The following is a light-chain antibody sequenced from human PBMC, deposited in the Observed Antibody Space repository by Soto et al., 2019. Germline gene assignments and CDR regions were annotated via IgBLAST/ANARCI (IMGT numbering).Light chain of an antibody. CDR3: AAWDGSLNGYV. CDR2: SNN. V-gene: IGLV1-44*01. J-gene: IGLJ1*01. CDR1: RSNIGNNP. Sequence: QSVLSQPPSASGTPGQRVTISCSGSRSNIGNNPVNWYQQLPGAAPKLLMHSNNQRPSGVPDRFSGSNSGTSASLDISGLQAEDEADYYCAAWDGSLNGYVLGSGTKVT.